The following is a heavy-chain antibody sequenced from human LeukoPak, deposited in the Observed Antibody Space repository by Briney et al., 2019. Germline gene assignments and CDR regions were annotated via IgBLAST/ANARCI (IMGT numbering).Heavy chain of an antibody. D-gene: IGHD3-3*01. CDR2: ISAYNGNT. J-gene: IGHJ6*03. CDR1: GYTFTNYG. V-gene: IGHV1-18*01. CDR3: AREEWLNGSPAPDYMDV. Sequence: ASVKVSCKASGYTFTNYGISWVRQAPGQGLEWMGWISAYNGNTNYAQKLRGRVTMTTDTSTSTAYMELRSLRSDDTAVFYCAREEWLNGSPAPDYMDVWGKGTTVTVSS.